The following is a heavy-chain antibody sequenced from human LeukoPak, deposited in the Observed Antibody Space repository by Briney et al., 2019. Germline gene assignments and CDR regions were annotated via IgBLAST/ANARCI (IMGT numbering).Heavy chain of an antibody. V-gene: IGHV3-48*02. J-gene: IGHJ3*02. Sequence: GGSLRLSCAASGFTFSVYRMNCVRQAPGKGLEWVSYISSSGSAIYYADSVKGRFTISRDNAKNSLYLQMNSLRDEDTAVYYCARDWGYGERAALDIRGQGTMVTVSS. CDR2: ISSSGSAI. D-gene: IGHD3-10*01. CDR3: ARDWGYGERAALDI. CDR1: GFTFSVYR.